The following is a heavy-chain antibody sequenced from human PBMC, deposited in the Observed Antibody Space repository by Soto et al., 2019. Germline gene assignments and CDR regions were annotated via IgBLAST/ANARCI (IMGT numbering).Heavy chain of an antibody. Sequence: SETLSLTCAVYGGSFSGYYWSWIRQPPGKGLEWIGEINHSGSTNYNPSLKSRVTISVDTSKNQFSLKLSSVTAADTAVYYCARGQGSWLPLRTWGQGTLVTVSS. CDR3: ARGQGSWLPLRT. V-gene: IGHV4-34*01. CDR1: GGSFSGYY. D-gene: IGHD2-15*01. J-gene: IGHJ5*02. CDR2: INHSGST.